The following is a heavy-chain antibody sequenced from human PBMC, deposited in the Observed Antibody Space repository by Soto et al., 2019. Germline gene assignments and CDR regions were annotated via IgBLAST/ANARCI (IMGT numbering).Heavy chain of an antibody. CDR2: ISANSGNT. CDR3: SRSGRRQSYYYYGLDV. CDR1: GYRFRNNG. J-gene: IGHJ6*02. V-gene: IGHV1-18*01. D-gene: IGHD1-26*01. Sequence: SVKLDCKTSGYRFRNNGVYCGSQAHGEGLEWMGWISANSGNTNYEQKLKGRVTMTTDTSTRTAYMELRSLRSDDTAVYYCSRSGRRQSYYYYGLDVRGEAPT.